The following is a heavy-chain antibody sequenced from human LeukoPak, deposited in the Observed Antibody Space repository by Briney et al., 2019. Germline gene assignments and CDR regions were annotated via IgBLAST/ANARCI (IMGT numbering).Heavy chain of an antibody. Sequence: GGSLRLSCAASGFTFSSYSMNWVRQAPGKGLEWVPYLSSSNSIIYYADSVKGRFTIPRDNAKDSLYLQMNSLRDEDTAVYYCARDAPYDFWSGYQSGYMDVWGKGTTVTVSS. V-gene: IGHV3-48*02. CDR1: GFTFSSYS. D-gene: IGHD3-3*01. J-gene: IGHJ6*03. CDR2: LSSSNSII. CDR3: ARDAPYDFWSGYQSGYMDV.